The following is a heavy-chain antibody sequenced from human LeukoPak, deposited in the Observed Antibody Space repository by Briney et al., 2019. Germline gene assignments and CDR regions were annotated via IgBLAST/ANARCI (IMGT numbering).Heavy chain of an antibody. CDR2: INQDGSEK. J-gene: IGHJ4*02. CDR3: ARGHTVHRY. D-gene: IGHD2-8*02. Sequence: GGSLRLSCAASGFTFSNYWMTWVRQAPGKGLEWVANINQDGSEKHFVGSVKGRFTISRDNAKNSLSLQMNSLRAEDTAVYYCARGHTVHRYWGQGTLVTVSS. CDR1: GFTFSNYW. V-gene: IGHV3-7*03.